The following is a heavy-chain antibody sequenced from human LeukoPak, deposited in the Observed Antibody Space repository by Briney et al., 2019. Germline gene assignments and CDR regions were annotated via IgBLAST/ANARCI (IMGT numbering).Heavy chain of an antibody. D-gene: IGHD3-22*01. CDR1: GFTVSSNS. Sequence: GGSLRLSCTVSGFTVSSNSMSWVRQAPGKGLEWVSSISSSSSYIYYADSVKGRFTISRDNAKNSLYLQMNSLRAEDTAVYYCARDAYYYDSSGCDYWGQGTLVTVSS. CDR2: ISSSSSYI. CDR3: ARDAYYYDSSGCDY. V-gene: IGHV3-21*01. J-gene: IGHJ4*02.